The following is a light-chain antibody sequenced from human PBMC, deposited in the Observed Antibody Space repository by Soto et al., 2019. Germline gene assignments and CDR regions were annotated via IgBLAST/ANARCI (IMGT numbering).Light chain of an antibody. J-gene: IGLJ1*01. CDR1: SGDVGAYNY. Sequence: QSALTQPRSVSGSPGQSVTISCTGTSGDVGAYNYISWYQQHPGKAPKFLIYDVNKRPSGVPDRFFGSKSGNTASLTISGLQPEDEADYYCCSYAETYTYLFGPGTKLTVL. V-gene: IGLV2-11*01. CDR3: CSYAETYTYL. CDR2: DVN.